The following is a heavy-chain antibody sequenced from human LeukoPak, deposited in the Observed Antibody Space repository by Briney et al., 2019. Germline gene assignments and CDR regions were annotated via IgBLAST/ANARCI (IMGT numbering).Heavy chain of an antibody. D-gene: IGHD2-2*01. CDR3: ARRDCSNTSCYGYYFDY. CDR2: IYPGDSDT. CDR1: GYRFTDYW. Sequence: GESLKISCKGSGYRFTDYWIGWVRQMPGKGLEWMGVIYPGDSDTRYSPSFQGQVTISADKSINTAYLQWGSLKASDTAMYYCARRDCSNTSCYGYYFDYWGQGTLVTVSS. V-gene: IGHV5-51*01. J-gene: IGHJ4*02.